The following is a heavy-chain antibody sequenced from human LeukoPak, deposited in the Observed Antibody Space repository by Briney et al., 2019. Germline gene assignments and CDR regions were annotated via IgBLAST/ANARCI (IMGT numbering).Heavy chain of an antibody. CDR2: IYYSGNT. CDR1: GGSISSSY. J-gene: IGHJ4*02. V-gene: IGHV4-59*01. CDR3: ARASRGHDY. D-gene: IGHD3-10*01. Sequence: SETLSPTCTVSGGSISSSYWSWIRPPPGKGLEWIGYIYYSGNTNYNPSLKRRVTISIDTSKNQLSLKLTSVTAADTAVYYCARASRGHDYWGQGTLVTVSS.